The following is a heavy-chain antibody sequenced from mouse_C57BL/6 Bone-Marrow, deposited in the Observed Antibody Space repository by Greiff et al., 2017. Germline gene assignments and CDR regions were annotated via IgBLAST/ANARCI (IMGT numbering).Heavy chain of an antibody. CDR2: INPNTGGT. D-gene: IGHD2-1*01. J-gene: IGHJ1*03. CDR1: GYTFTDYN. Sequence: SGPELVKPGASVKIPCKASGYTFTDYNMDWVKQSHGKSLEWIGDINPNTGGTIYNQKFKGKATLTVDKSSSTAYMELRGLTSEDTAVYYCAREGIYYGNSYWYVDVWGTGTTVTVSS. V-gene: IGHV1-18*01. CDR3: AREGIYYGNSYWYVDV.